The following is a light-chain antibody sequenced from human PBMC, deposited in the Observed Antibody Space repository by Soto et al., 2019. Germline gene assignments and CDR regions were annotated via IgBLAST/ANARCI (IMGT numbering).Light chain of an antibody. Sequence: QSVLTQPPSTSSTPGQTVTISCSGSTSNIGTFYVYWYQHLPGTAPKLLIYIGDQRASGVSARFSASKSGTSASLAISGLRSDDEADYYCAAWDDNLNAYVFGSGTKLTVL. CDR1: TSNIGTFY. CDR2: IGD. CDR3: AAWDDNLNAYV. V-gene: IGLV1-47*02. J-gene: IGLJ1*01.